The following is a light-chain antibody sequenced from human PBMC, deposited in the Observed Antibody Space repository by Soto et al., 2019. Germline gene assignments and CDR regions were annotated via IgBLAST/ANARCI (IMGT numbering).Light chain of an antibody. CDR1: QSVSSNY. Sequence: EIVLTQSPGTLSLSPGERATLSCRASQSVSSNYLAWYQQKPGQAPRLLIYGASSRATGIPDRFSGSGSGTDFTLSISRLEPEDFAVYYCQQYGSSPTFGQGTKGDIK. CDR2: GAS. CDR3: QQYGSSPT. J-gene: IGKJ1*01. V-gene: IGKV3-20*01.